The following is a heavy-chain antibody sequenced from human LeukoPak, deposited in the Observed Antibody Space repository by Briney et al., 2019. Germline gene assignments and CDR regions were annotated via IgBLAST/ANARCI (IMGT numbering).Heavy chain of an antibody. CDR1: GDSVSDYY. V-gene: IGHV4-59*02. Sequence: PSETLSLTCTVSGDSVSDYYWSWVRQSPGKGLQWIGQSTFSGSTNYNPSLKSRVTILVDKSKNQFSLKMSSVTAADTAVYYCARVLGYCSGGGCSEYFQHWGQGTLVTVSS. CDR2: STFSGST. J-gene: IGHJ1*01. D-gene: IGHD2-15*01. CDR3: ARVLGYCSGGGCSEYFQH.